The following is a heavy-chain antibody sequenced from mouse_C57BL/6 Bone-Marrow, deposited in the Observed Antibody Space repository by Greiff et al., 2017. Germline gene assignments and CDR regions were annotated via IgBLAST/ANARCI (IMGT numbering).Heavy chain of an antibody. CDR2: IYPGDGDT. J-gene: IGHJ2*01. D-gene: IGHD4-1*01. V-gene: IGHV1-82*01. CDR1: GYAFSSSW. Sequence: VQLQQSGPELVKPGASVKISCKASGYAFSSSWLNWVKQRPGKGLEWIGRIYPGDGDTNYNGKFKGKATLTADKSSSTAYMQLSSLTSEDSAVYFCARRIKLTGPYYFDCWGQGTTLTVSS. CDR3: ARRIKLTGPYYFDC.